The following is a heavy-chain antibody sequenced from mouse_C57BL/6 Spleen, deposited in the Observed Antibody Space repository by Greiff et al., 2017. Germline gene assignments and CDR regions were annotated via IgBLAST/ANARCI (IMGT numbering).Heavy chain of an antibody. Sequence: EVLLVESGGGLVKPGGSLKLSCAASGFTFSDYGMYWVRQAPEKGLEWVAYISSGSSTTYYADTVKGRFTISRDNAKNTLYLQMTSLRSEDTAMYYCARNYYGSSPWFDYWGQGTTLTVSA. CDR3: ARNYYGSSPWFDY. V-gene: IGHV5-17*01. CDR1: GFTFSDYG. D-gene: IGHD1-1*01. CDR2: ISSGSSTT. J-gene: IGHJ2*01.